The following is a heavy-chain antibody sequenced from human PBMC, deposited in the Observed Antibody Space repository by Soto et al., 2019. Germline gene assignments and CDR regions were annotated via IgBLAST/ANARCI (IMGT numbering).Heavy chain of an antibody. Sequence: ASVKVSCKASGYTSTSYDINWVRQATGQGLEWMGWMNPNSGNTGYAQKFQGRVTMTRNTSISTAYMELSSLRSEDTAVYYCARVWDIVVVPAFSGMDVWGQGTTVTVSS. CDR1: GYTSTSYD. CDR3: ARVWDIVVVPAFSGMDV. CDR2: MNPNSGNT. V-gene: IGHV1-8*01. D-gene: IGHD2-2*01. J-gene: IGHJ6*02.